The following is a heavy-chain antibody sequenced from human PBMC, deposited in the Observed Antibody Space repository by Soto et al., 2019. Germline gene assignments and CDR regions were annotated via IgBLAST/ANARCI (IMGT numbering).Heavy chain of an antibody. V-gene: IGHV4-30-2*06. CDR3: ARDYYGMDV. J-gene: IGHJ6*02. CDR2: TYQSGSA. Sequence: WTWIRQSPGKGLEWIGYTYQSGSAYYNPSLKSRVTISVDRSKNQFSLNLTSVTAADTVVYYCARDYYGMDVWGQGTTVTVSS.